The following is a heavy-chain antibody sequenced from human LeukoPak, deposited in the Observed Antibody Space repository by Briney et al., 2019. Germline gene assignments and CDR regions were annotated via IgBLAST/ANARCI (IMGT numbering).Heavy chain of an antibody. D-gene: IGHD3-9*01. J-gene: IGHJ5*02. CDR1: GYSFTSYW. CDR3: ARVYDILTGHNWFDP. CDR2: IYPGDSDT. Sequence: GESLKISCKGSGYSFTSYWIGWVRQMPGKGLECMGIIYPGDSDTRYSPSFQGQVTISADKSISTAYLQWSSLKASDTAMYYCARVYDILTGHNWFDPWGQGTLVTVSS. V-gene: IGHV5-51*01.